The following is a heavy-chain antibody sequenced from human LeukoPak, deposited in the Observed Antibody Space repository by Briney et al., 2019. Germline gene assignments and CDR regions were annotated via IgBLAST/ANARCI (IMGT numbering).Heavy chain of an antibody. V-gene: IGHV3-74*01. CDR3: TRDITLTRGGRSDY. CDR2: IKSDGKTT. Sequence: GSLRLSCAASGFTFSSYWMYWVRQAPGKGLVWVSRIKSDGKTTNYADSVKGRFTISRDNDKNTLYLQMNSLRAEDTAVYYCTRDITLTRGGRSDYWGQGTLVTVSA. D-gene: IGHD3-10*01. CDR1: GFTFSSYW. J-gene: IGHJ4*02.